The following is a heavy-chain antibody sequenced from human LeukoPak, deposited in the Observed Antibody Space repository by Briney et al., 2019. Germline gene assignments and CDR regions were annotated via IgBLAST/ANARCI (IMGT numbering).Heavy chain of an antibody. CDR3: ARSIAAADTGDSWFDP. Sequence: PSQTPSLTCTVSGGSISSGSYYWSWIRQPPGKGLEWIGYIYHSGSTNYNPSLKSRVTISVDTSKNQFSLKLSSVTAADTAVYYCARSIAAADTGDSWFDPWGQGTLVTVSS. D-gene: IGHD6-13*01. J-gene: IGHJ5*02. CDR1: GGSISSGSYY. CDR2: IYHSGST. V-gene: IGHV4-61*01.